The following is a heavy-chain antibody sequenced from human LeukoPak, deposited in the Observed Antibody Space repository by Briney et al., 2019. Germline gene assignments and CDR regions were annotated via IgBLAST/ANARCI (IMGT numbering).Heavy chain of an antibody. CDR1: GYTFTSYG. CDR2: ISAYNGNT. D-gene: IGHD5-18*01. V-gene: IGHV1-18*01. CDR3: ARVDVDTAPLRAFDI. Sequence: ASVKVSCKASGYTFTSYGISWVRQAPGQGLEWMGWISAYNGNTNYAQKLQGRVTMTTDTSTSSAYMELRSLRSDDTAVYYCARVDVDTAPLRAFDIWGQGTMVTVSS. J-gene: IGHJ3*02.